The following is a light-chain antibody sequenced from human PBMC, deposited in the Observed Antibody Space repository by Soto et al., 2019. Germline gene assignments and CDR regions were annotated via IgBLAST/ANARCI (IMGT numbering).Light chain of an antibody. V-gene: IGKV1-39*01. J-gene: IGKJ1*01. CDR2: AAS. CDR1: QSISSY. CDR3: QQSYSTPRT. Sequence: DIQMTQSPSSLSASVGDRVTITRRASQSISSYLNWYQQKPGKAPKLLIYAASSLQSGVPSRFSGSGSGTDFTLTISSLQTEDFTTYYCQQSYSTPRTFGQGTKVEIK.